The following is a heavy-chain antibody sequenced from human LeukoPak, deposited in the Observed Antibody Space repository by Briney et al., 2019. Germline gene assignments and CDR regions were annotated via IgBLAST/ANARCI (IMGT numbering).Heavy chain of an antibody. V-gene: IGHV3-23*01. D-gene: IGHD6-13*01. CDR3: AKGLTAAAGDY. J-gene: IGHJ4*02. Sequence: GGSLRLSCAASGFTFNHYAMSWVRQAPGKGLEWVSGINHHGHTFYADSVKGRFTISRDNSKNTLYLQMNSLRAEDTAVYYCAKGLTAAAGDYWGQGTLVTVSS. CDR2: INHHGHT. CDR1: GFTFNHYA.